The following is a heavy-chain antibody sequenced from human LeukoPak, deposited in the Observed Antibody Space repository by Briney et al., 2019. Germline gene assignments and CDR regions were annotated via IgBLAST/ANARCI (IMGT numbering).Heavy chain of an antibody. CDR2: IKQDGSEK. J-gene: IGHJ3*02. D-gene: IGHD3-16*02. CDR1: GFTFSSYW. V-gene: IGHV3-7*01. CDR3: ARSRGGVIADAFDI. Sequence: PGGSLRLSCAASGFTFSSYWMSWVRQVPGKGLEWVANIKQDGSEKYYVDSVKGRFTISRDNAKNSLYLQMNSLRAEDTAVYYCARSRGGVIADAFDIWGQGTMVTVSS.